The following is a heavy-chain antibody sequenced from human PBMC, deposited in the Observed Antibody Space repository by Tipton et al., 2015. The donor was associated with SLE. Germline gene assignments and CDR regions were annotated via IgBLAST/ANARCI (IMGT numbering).Heavy chain of an antibody. Sequence: GSLRLSCAGSGFTFSSYAMSWVRQAPGKGLGWVSGISGRGSSRDYAESVKGRFTISRDTSTVYLQMNSLRAEDTAVYYCAKDSRYRPTYLDYWGQGTLVTVSS. CDR1: GFTFSSYA. J-gene: IGHJ4*02. CDR2: ISGRGSSR. V-gene: IGHV3-23*01. D-gene: IGHD1-1*01. CDR3: AKDSRYRPTYLDY.